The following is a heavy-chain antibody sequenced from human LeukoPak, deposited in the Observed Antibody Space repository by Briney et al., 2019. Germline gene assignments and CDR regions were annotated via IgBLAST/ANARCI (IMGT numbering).Heavy chain of an antibody. CDR2: IIPIFGTA. V-gene: IGHV1-69*05. CDR3: ATLPDSSGYFDAFDI. D-gene: IGHD3-22*01. J-gene: IGHJ3*02. CDR1: GGTFSSYA. Sequence: SVKVSCKASGGTFSSYAISWARQAPGQGLEWMGGIIPIFGTANYAQKFQGRVTITTDESTSTAYMELSSLRSEDTAVYYCATLPDSSGYFDAFDIWGQGTMVTVSS.